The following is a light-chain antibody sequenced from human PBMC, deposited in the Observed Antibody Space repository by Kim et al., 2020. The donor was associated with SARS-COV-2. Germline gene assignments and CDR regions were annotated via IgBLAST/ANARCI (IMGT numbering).Light chain of an antibody. Sequence: SPGERGTLSCRVSRSVNASSLGLYQQKPGQAPRALIYGASTRATGIPDRFSGSGSGTEFTLTITRLEPEDFALYFCQHFGNSVWTFGQGTKVDIK. CDR2: GAS. CDR3: QHFGNSVWT. CDR1: RSVNASS. V-gene: IGKV3-20*01. J-gene: IGKJ1*01.